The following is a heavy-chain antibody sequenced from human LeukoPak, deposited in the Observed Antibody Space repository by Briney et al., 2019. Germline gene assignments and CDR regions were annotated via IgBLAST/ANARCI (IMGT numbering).Heavy chain of an antibody. Sequence: SETLSLTCAVSGGSISSGDYYWSWIRQPPGKGLGWIGYIYYSGSTYYNPSLKSRVTISVDTSKNQFSLKLSSVTAADTAVYYCAREGYSYGHHDAFDIWGQGAMVTVSS. CDR2: IYYSGST. J-gene: IGHJ3*02. V-gene: IGHV4-30-4*01. CDR1: GGSISSGDYY. D-gene: IGHD5-18*01. CDR3: AREGYSYGHHDAFDI.